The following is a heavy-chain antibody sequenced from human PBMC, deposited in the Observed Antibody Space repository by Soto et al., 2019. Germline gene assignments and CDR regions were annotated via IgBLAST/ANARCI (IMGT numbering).Heavy chain of an antibody. D-gene: IGHD1-7*01. CDR3: ASPDLGTSVDY. CDR2: IYRTGST. J-gene: IGHJ4*02. CDR1: GGSFTSINW. V-gene: IGHV4-4*02. Sequence: TSELLSPSCAVSGGSFTSINWWTWVRQPPGQGLEWIGEIYRTGSTNYNPSLKSRVTISLDKSENHFSLKVTSLTAADTAVYYCASPDLGTSVDYWGQATLVTVSS.